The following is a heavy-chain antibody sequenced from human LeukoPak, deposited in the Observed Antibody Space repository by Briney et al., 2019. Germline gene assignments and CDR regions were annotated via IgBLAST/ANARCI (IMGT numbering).Heavy chain of an antibody. J-gene: IGHJ6*03. CDR2: IYHTGNS. D-gene: IGHD6-13*01. Sequence: TSETLSLTCTVSGDSLTTGSYYWGWVRQPPGKGLEWIASIYHTGNSYYNPSLMSRATISVDTSKNQFSLKLNSVTAADTALYYCARGTVYSSSPLDHYYYFDVWGKGATVTVSS. CDR3: ARGTVYSSSPLDHYYYFDV. V-gene: IGHV4-39*07. CDR1: GDSLTTGSYY.